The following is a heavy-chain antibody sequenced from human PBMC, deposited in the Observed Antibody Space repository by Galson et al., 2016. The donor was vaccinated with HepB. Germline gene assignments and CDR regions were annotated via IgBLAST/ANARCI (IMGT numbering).Heavy chain of an antibody. Sequence: SLRLSCAASGFTFSSYGMHWVRQAPGKGLEWVAVISYDGSDKYYADSVKGRFTISRDNSKNTLYLQMNSLRAEDTAVYYCAKRKGYGSGGVIYYSYGMDVWGQGTTVTVSS. CDR2: ISYDGSDK. CDR3: AKRKGYGSGGVIYYSYGMDV. D-gene: IGHD3-10*01. CDR1: GFTFSSYG. V-gene: IGHV3-30*18. J-gene: IGHJ6*02.